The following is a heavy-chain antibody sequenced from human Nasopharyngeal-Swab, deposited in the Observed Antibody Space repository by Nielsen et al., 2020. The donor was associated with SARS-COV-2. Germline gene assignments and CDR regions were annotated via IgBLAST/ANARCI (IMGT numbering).Heavy chain of an antibody. Sequence: GESLKIFCAASGFTFSDHYMDWVRQAPGKGLEWVGRTRNKANTFTTEYAASVKGRFTVSRDDSQNSLYLQMNSLKTEDTAVYYCARVFYGSVNSRWHFDLWGRGTLVTVSP. V-gene: IGHV3-72*01. CDR1: GFTFSDHY. CDR3: ARVFYGSVNSRWHFDL. J-gene: IGHJ2*01. D-gene: IGHD3-10*01. CDR2: TRNKANTFTT.